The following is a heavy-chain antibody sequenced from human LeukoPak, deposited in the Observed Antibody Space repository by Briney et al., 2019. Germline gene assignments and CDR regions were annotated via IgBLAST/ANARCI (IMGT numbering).Heavy chain of an antibody. V-gene: IGHV1-8*01. D-gene: IGHD3-22*01. CDR2: MNPNSGNT. Sequence: ASVKVSCKASGYTFTSYDINWVRQATGQGLEWMGWMNPNSGNTGYAQKFQGRVTMTRNTSISTAYMELSSLRSEDTAVYYCARVGDYYDSSGYYYGSYYYYGMDVWGQGTTVTVSS. CDR1: GYTFTSYD. CDR3: ARVGDYYDSSGYYYGSYYYYGMDV. J-gene: IGHJ6*02.